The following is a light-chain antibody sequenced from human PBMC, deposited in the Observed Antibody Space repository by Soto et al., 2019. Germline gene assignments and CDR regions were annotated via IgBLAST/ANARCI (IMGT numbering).Light chain of an antibody. CDR3: QQSYSTPYT. J-gene: IGKJ2*01. Sequence: DMEMTQSPSSLSASVGDRVTITCRARQSIGNFLHWYQQQPGKAPRLLIYATSSLQSGVPSRFSGSGSGTDFTRTISSLQPEDFATYYCQQSYSTPYTFGQGTKLEI. V-gene: IGKV1-39*01. CDR2: ATS. CDR1: QSIGNF.